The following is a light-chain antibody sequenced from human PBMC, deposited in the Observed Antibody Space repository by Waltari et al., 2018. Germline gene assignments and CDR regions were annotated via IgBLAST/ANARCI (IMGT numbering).Light chain of an antibody. J-gene: IGKJ2*01. V-gene: IGKV2-30*01. CDR2: KVS. CDR1: QSLVFGDGNTY. CDR3: MQGTHYPVT. Sequence: DVVMTQSPLSLLVTLGQPSSISCRSSQSLVFGDGNTYLNWFQQKPGQSPKLLFFKVSTLDSGVPDRFSGSGSGTDFTLTISSVQPEDVAVYYCMQGTHYPVTFGQGTKLEI.